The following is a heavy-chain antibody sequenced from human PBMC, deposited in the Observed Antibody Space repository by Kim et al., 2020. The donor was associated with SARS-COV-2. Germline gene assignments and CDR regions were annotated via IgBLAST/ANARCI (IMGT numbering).Heavy chain of an antibody. D-gene: IGHD5-12*01. V-gene: IGHV1-2*02. CDR3: ARASLGIVATNTG. Sequence: YAQKCQGRVTMTRDKSISTAYMELSRLRSDDTAVYYCARASLGIVATNTGWGQGTLVTVSS. J-gene: IGHJ4*02.